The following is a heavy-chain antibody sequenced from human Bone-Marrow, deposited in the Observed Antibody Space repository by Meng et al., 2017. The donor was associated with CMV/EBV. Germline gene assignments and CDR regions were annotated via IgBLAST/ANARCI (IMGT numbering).Heavy chain of an antibody. CDR2: IYWNDDK. CDR3: SHMFYSSLPFDY. CDR1: GFSFSTSGVG. D-gene: IGHD4-11*01. J-gene: IGHJ4*02. V-gene: IGHV2-5*01. Sequence: QITLKESGPTLVKPTQTLTLTCTFSGFSFSTSGVGGVWIRHPPGKALEWLARIYWNDDKRYSQSLKSRLTITKDTSKNQVVLTMTNMDPVDTATYYCSHMFYSSLPFDYWGQGTMVTVSS.